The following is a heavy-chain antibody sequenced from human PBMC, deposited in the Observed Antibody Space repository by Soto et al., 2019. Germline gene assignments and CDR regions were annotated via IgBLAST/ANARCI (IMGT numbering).Heavy chain of an antibody. V-gene: IGHV1-69*01. CDR2: VVPIFTP. Sequence: QVQLVQSGAEVKKPGSSVKVSCKASGDSFSNHAISWVRQAPGQRLEWMGGVVPIFTPNYAQNFRGRLTITADESTSTVYMELSSLRSDDTAVYYCARVAGEVDLPYFPYWGQGTLVTVSS. D-gene: IGHD3-16*01. CDR3: ARVAGEVDLPYFPY. J-gene: IGHJ4*02. CDR1: GDSFSNHA.